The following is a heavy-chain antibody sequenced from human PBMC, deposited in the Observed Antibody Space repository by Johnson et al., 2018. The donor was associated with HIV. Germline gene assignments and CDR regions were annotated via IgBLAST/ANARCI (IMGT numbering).Heavy chain of an antibody. Sequence: VQLVESGGGLAKPAWSLRLSCAASGFTVSSNYMTWVRQAPGKGLEWVSVIFSGGTTYYADSVKGRFTISRDNSKNTLYLQLNSLRAEDTAVYYCSRACRDGYTCDVFDIWGQGTIVTVSS. D-gene: IGHD5-24*01. V-gene: IGHV3-66*01. J-gene: IGHJ3*02. CDR1: GFTVSSNY. CDR3: SRACRDGYTCDVFDI. CDR2: IFSGGTT.